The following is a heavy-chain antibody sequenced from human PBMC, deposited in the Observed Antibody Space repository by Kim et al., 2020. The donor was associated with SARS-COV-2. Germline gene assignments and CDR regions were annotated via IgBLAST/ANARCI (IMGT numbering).Heavy chain of an antibody. V-gene: IGHV4-59*13. CDR2: VYYSGFT. J-gene: IGHJ4*02. D-gene: IGHD1-26*01. CDR1: GGSISGYY. CDR3: AKGAGDGSTHFDF. Sequence: SETLSLTCTVSGGSISGYYWSWIRQTPDKGLEWIGYVYYSGFTNYNPSLKSRVTISVDTAKSQFSLELSSVTAADTAVYYCAKGAGDGSTHFDFWFQG.